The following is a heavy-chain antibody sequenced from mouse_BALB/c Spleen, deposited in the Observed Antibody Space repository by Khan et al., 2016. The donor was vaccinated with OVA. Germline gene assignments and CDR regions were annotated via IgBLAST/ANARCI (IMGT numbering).Heavy chain of an antibody. CDR3: AGDYGGDFDY. D-gene: IGHD1-1*02. CDR2: IRYSGNT. Sequence: EVQLDESGPGLVKPSHSVSLSCTASGYSITSDYVWNWIRQPPENHLEMMGFIRYSGNTNYNPSLKSRTSITRDTSKNQFYLQLKSVTTEDTATYYCAGDYGGDFDYWGQGTTLTVSS. V-gene: IGHV3-2*02. CDR1: GYSITSDYV. J-gene: IGHJ2*01.